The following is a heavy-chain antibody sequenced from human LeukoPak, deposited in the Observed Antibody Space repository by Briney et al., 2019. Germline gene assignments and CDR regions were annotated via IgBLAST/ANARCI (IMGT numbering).Heavy chain of an antibody. Sequence: ASVKVSCKASGYTFTSYYMHWVRQAPGQGLEWMGIINPSGGSTSYAQKFQGRVTMTRDTSTSTVYMELSRLRCEDTAVYYCARTVGATLALDYWGQGTLVTVSS. CDR3: ARTVGATLALDY. CDR2: INPSGGST. V-gene: IGHV1-46*01. D-gene: IGHD1-26*01. CDR1: GYTFTSYY. J-gene: IGHJ4*02.